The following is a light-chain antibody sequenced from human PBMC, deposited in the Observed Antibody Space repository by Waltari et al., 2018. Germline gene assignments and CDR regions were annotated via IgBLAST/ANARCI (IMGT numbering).Light chain of an antibody. J-gene: IGKJ4*01. CDR1: QGIRGY. Sequence: DIQFTQSPSSLSASVGDRVTITCRASQGIRGYLNWYQQKSGEAPKLLIYAASTLQSGVPSRFSGGGSETDFTLTITTLQPEDFATYYCQQSYSVPPVTFGGGTKVEIK. V-gene: IGKV1-39*01. CDR3: QQSYSVPPVT. CDR2: AAS.